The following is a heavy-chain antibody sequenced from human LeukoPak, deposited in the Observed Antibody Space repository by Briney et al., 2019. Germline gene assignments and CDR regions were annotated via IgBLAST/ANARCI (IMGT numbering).Heavy chain of an antibody. V-gene: IGHV1-2*02. D-gene: IGHD5-18*01. CDR2: VNPNSGGT. CDR3: ARCVDTTSFHFDY. Sequence: ASVKVSCKASGYTFSDYYMHWVRQAPGQGLEWMGWVNPNSGGTNFAQKFQGRVTMTRDTSISTAYMEVSGLRSDDTAVYYCARCVDTTSFHFDYWGQGALVTVSS. CDR1: GYTFSDYY. J-gene: IGHJ4*02.